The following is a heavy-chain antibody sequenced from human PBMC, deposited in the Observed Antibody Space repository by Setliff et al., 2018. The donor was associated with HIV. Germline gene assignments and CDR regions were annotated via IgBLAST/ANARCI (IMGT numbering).Heavy chain of an antibody. CDR3: ARHFGISYRSPFDP. CDR1: GYVFTHYW. V-gene: IGHV5-51*01. CDR2: ISPDDSDT. D-gene: IGHD3-3*01. Sequence: GESLKISCKSSGYVFTHYWIGWVRQMPGKGLEWMGIISPDDSDTRYSPSFQGQVTISVDESTSTAYLQWSSLKASDSAIYYCARHFGISYRSPFDPWGQGTLVTVSS. J-gene: IGHJ5*02.